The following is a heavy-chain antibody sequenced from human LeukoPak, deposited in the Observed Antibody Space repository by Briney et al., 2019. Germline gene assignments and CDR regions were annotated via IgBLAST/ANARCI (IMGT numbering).Heavy chain of an antibody. CDR1: GGSISSGGYY. CDR2: IYYSGST. J-gene: IGHJ4*02. D-gene: IGHD3-22*01. Sequence: SETLSLTCTVSGGSISSGGYYWSWIRQHPGRGLEWIGYIYYSGSTYYNPSLKSRVTISVDTSKNQFSLKLSSVTAADTAVYYCARYYYDSSGYYFDYWGQGTLVTVSS. V-gene: IGHV4-31*03. CDR3: ARYYYDSSGYYFDY.